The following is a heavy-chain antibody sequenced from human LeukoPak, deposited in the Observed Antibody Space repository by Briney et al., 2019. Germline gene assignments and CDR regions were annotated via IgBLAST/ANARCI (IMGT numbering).Heavy chain of an antibody. CDR2: MNPNSGNT. J-gene: IGHJ4*02. Sequence: ASVKVSCKASGYTFTSYDINWVRQATGQGLEWMGWMNPNSGNTGYAQKFQGRVTMTRDTSISTAYMDLSRLRFDDTAVYYCAGVNLGVYYYDSSGYSHLDYWGQGTLVTVSS. D-gene: IGHD3-22*01. V-gene: IGHV1-8*01. CDR3: AGVNLGVYYYDSSGYSHLDY. CDR1: GYTFTSYD.